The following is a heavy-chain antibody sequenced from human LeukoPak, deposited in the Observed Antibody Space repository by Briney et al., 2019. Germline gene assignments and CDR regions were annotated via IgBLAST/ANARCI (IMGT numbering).Heavy chain of an antibody. CDR1: GFTFSSYA. CDR2: ISGSGGST. V-gene: IGHV3-23*01. CDR3: AHPRSRLPGWADY. J-gene: IGHJ4*02. D-gene: IGHD3-16*01. Sequence: GASLRLSCAASGFTFSSYAMSWVRQAPGKGLEWVSAISGSGGSTYYADSMKGRFTISRDNSKNTLYLQMNSLRAEDTAVYYCAHPRSRLPGWADYWGQGTLVTVSS.